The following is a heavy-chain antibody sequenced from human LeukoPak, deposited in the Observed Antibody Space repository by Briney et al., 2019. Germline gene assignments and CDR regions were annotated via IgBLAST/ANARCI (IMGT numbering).Heavy chain of an antibody. D-gene: IGHD3-9*01. J-gene: IGHJ4*02. V-gene: IGHV3-30-3*01. CDR3: AREGVDYDILTGSDY. CDR1: GFTFSSYA. Sequence: GGSLRLSCAASGFTFSSYAMHWVRQAPGKGLEWVAVISYDGSNKYYADSVKGRFTISRDNSKNTLYLQMNSLRAEDTAVYYCAREGVDYDILTGSDYWGQGTLVTVSS. CDR2: ISYDGSNK.